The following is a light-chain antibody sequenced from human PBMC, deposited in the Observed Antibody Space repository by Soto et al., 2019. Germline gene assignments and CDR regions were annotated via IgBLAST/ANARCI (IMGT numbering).Light chain of an antibody. Sequence: EIVMTQSPATLSVSPGERATLSCRASQSVSANLAWYQQKPGQAPRLLISGASTRATGIPARFSGSGSGTEFTLTISSLEPEDFAVYYCQQRSNWPPTFGP. J-gene: IGKJ3*01. CDR2: GAS. CDR3: QQRSNWPPT. CDR1: QSVSAN. V-gene: IGKV3-15*01.